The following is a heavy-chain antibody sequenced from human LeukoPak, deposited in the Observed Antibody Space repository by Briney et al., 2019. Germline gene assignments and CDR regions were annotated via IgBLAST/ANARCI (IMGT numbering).Heavy chain of an antibody. D-gene: IGHD2-2*02. CDR2: ISAYNGNT. CDR1: GYTFTSYG. CDR3: ARVKTSCATTSCYMGRRDFDY. V-gene: IGHV1-18*01. Sequence: RASVKVSCKASGYTFTSYGISWVRQAPGQGLEWMGWISAYNGNTNYAQKLQGRVTMTTDTSTSTAYMELRSLRSDDTAVYYCARVKTSCATTSCYMGRRDFDYWGQGTLVTVSS. J-gene: IGHJ4*02.